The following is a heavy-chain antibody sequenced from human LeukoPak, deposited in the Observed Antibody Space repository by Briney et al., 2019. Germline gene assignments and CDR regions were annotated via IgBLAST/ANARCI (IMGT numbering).Heavy chain of an antibody. CDR3: ARVLESGYDLDY. CDR2: ISGSGGST. J-gene: IGHJ4*02. CDR1: GFTFSRYA. D-gene: IGHD5-12*01. Sequence: GGSLRLSCAASGFTFSRYAMSWVRQAPGKGLEWVSAISGSGGSTYYGDSVKGRFTISRDNAKNSLYLQMNSLRAEDTAVYYCARVLESGYDLDYWGQGTLVTVSS. V-gene: IGHV3-23*01.